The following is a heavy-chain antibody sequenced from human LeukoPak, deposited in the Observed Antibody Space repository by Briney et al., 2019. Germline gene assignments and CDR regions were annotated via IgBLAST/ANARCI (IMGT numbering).Heavy chain of an antibody. Sequence: GGSLRLSCAASGFTFSSYWMHWVRQAPGKGLVWVSRISTDGSSTSYADSVKGRFTISRDNAKNRLYVQMNSLRADDTAVYYCAREATGEFDYWGRGTLVTVSS. D-gene: IGHD5-24*01. V-gene: IGHV3-74*01. CDR2: ISTDGSST. J-gene: IGHJ4*02. CDR3: AREATGEFDY. CDR1: GFTFSSYW.